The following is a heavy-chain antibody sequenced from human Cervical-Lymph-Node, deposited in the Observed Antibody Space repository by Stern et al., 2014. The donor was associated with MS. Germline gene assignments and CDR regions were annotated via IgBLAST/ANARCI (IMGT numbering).Heavy chain of an antibody. CDR3: ARGGIAAAGYFDY. CDR1: GGSISRGGYY. J-gene: IGHJ4*02. D-gene: IGHD6-13*01. Sequence: QLQLQESGPGLVKPSQTLSLTCTVSGGSISRGGYYWSWIRQQPGKGLEWIGYIYYSGSTYYNPSLKSRVTISVDTSKNQFSLKLSSVTAADTAVYYCARGGIAAAGYFDYWGQGTLVTVSS. CDR2: IYYSGST. V-gene: IGHV4-31*03.